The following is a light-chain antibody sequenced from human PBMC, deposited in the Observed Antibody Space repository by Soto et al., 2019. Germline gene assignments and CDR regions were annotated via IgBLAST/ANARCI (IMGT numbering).Light chain of an antibody. J-gene: IGKJ2*01. Sequence: DIQMTQSPSSLSLSVGDRVTITCRASQSISNYLNWYQQKPGKAPNLLIYASSTLHSGVPSRFSGSGSGTDFTLTISGLQPEASATYSCPQTSITPYTFGPGTMLQIK. CDR3: PQTSITPYT. V-gene: IGKV1-39*01. CDR2: ASS. CDR1: QSISNY.